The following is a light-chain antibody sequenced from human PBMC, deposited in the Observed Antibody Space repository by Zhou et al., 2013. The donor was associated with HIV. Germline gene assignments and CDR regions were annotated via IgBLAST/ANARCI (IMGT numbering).Light chain of an antibody. Sequence: DIQMTQSPSSLSASVGDRVTLTCRASQSIGSALYWYQQKPGKAPKLLIYAASSLQSGVPSRFSGSGSGTDFTLTISSLQPEDFAIYYCQQSYSNPITFGQGTRLEIK. CDR2: AAS. J-gene: IGKJ5*01. V-gene: IGKV1-39*01. CDR3: QQSYSNPIT. CDR1: QSIGSA.